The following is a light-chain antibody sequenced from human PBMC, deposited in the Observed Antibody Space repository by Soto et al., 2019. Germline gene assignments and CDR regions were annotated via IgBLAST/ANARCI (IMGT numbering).Light chain of an antibody. CDR2: KAS. CDR1: QSIITW. J-gene: IGKJ1*01. V-gene: IGKV1-5*03. CDR3: EQYNSYSPT. Sequence: DIQMTQSPSTLSASVGARVTITCRASQSIITWLAWYQQEPGKAPKLLIHKASSLQSGVPSRFSGSGSGTDFTLTISSLHPDDFATYYCEQYNSYSPTFGQGTMVEIK.